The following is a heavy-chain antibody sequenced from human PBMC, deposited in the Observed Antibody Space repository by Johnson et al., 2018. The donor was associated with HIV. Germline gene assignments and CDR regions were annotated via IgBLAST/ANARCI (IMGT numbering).Heavy chain of an antibody. CDR3: TTGHYYDSSGDAFDI. CDR2: IKQDGSEK. V-gene: IGHV3-7*05. Sequence: VQLVESGGGLVQPGGSLRLSCAASGFTFSSYWMSWVRQAPGKGLEWVANIKQDGSEKYYVDSVKGRFTISRDNAKNSLYLQMNSLRAEDTAVYYCTTGHYYDSSGDAFDIWGQGTMVTVSS. J-gene: IGHJ3*02. D-gene: IGHD3-22*01. CDR1: GFTFSSYW.